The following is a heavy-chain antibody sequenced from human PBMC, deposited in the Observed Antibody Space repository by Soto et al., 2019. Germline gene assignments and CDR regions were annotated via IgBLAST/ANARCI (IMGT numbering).Heavy chain of an antibody. CDR3: ARQNPPGYYYYAMDV. D-gene: IGHD3-10*01. J-gene: IGHJ6*04. CDR2: IYYSGST. V-gene: IGHV4-31*03. Sequence: QVQLQESGPGLVKPSQTLSLTCTVSGGSISSGGYYWNWIRQHPGKGLEWIGYIYYSGSTYYNPSLKSRVSISIDTSQNQVSLKLSSVTAADTAVYYCARQNPPGYYYYAMDVWGYGTTVTVSS. CDR1: GGSISSGGYY.